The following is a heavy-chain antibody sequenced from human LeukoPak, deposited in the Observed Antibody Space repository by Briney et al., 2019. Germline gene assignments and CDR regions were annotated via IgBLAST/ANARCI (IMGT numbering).Heavy chain of an antibody. D-gene: IGHD3-16*02. CDR1: GYTFTGYY. CDR2: INPSGGST. J-gene: IGHJ4*02. CDR3: ARDPNIEITFGGVIVNPPPTFDY. Sequence: GASVKVSCKASGYTFTGYYMHWVRQAPGQGLEWMGIINPSGGSTSYAQKFQGRVTMTRDMSTSTVYMELSSLRSEDTAVYYCARDPNIEITFGGVIVNPPPTFDYWGQGTLVTVSS. V-gene: IGHV1-46*01.